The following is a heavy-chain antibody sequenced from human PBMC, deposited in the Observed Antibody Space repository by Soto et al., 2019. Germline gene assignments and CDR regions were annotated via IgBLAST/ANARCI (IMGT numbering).Heavy chain of an antibody. D-gene: IGHD5-18*01. Sequence: QVQLVESGGGVVQPGRSLRLSCAASGFTFSSYGMHWVRQAPGKGLEWVAVISYDGSNKYYADSVKGRFTISRDNSKXXXXXXXXXLRAEDTAVYYCAKVYRDTAMVLDYWGQGTLVTVSS. J-gene: IGHJ4*02. CDR2: ISYDGSNK. CDR3: AKVYRDTAMVLDY. CDR1: GFTFSSYG. V-gene: IGHV3-30*18.